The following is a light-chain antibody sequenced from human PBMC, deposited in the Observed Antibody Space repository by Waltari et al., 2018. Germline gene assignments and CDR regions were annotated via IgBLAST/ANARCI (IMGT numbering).Light chain of an antibody. Sequence: EILLTQSPGTLSLSPGERATLSCRASQNVGKNYLGWYQQRPGQPPRLLIFGASNRATGLPDRFIGSGSGTDFTLTISRLESEDFAVYFCQQYASPPITFGQGTKLEI. CDR2: GAS. J-gene: IGKJ2*01. CDR3: QQYASPPIT. CDR1: QNVGKNY. V-gene: IGKV3-20*01.